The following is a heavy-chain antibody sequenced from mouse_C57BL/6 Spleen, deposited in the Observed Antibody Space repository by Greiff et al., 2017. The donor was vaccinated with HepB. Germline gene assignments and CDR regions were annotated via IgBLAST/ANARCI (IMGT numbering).Heavy chain of an antibody. CDR2: ISDGGSYT. Sequence: DVKLVESGGGLVKPGGSLKLSCAASGFTFSSYAMSWVRQTPEKRLEWVATISDGGSYTYYPDNVKGRFTISRDNAKNNLYLQMSQLKSEDTAMYYCARERYYGSSPAWFAYWGQGTLVTVSA. V-gene: IGHV5-4*01. CDR1: GFTFSSYA. J-gene: IGHJ3*01. D-gene: IGHD1-1*01. CDR3: ARERYYGSSPAWFAY.